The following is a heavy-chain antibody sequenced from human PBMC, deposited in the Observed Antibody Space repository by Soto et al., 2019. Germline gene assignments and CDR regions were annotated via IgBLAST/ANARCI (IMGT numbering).Heavy chain of an antibody. Sequence: GGSLRLSCAASGFTFGPFWMHWVRQAPGKGLVWLSHINSDGSTIVYADSVKGRFTISRDNAKNKLYLQMNSLRAEDTAVYYCAKDLTWNQADYWGQGALVTVSS. V-gene: IGHV3-74*01. J-gene: IGHJ4*02. D-gene: IGHD1-1*01. CDR1: GFTFGPFW. CDR2: INSDGSTI. CDR3: AKDLTWNQADY.